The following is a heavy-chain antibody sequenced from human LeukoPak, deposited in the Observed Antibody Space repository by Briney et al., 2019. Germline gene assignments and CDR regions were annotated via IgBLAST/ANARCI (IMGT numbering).Heavy chain of an antibody. CDR3: ARDARGYSYIDY. D-gene: IGHD5-18*01. CDR2: IYYSGST. V-gene: IGHV4-59*13. J-gene: IGHJ4*02. CDR1: GGSISSYY. Sequence: SETLSFTCTVSGGSISSYYWSWIRQPPGKGLEWIAYIYYSGSTNYNPSLKSRVTISVDTSKNQFSLKLSSVTAADTAVYYCARDARGYSYIDYWGQGTLVTVSS.